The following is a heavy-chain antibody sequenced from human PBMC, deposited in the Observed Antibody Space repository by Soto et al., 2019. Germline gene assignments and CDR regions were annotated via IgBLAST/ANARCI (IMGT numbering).Heavy chain of an antibody. Sequence: QVQLVQSGAEVKKPGASVKVSCKASGYTFTGYYIHWVRQAPGQGLEWMGWINPNSGGTNYAQKFQGCVTMTRDASISTAYMQLRRLTSDDTAVYYCATACSDGYNCLDYWGQGTLVTVSS. CDR3: ATACSDGYNCLDY. CDR1: GYTFTGYY. J-gene: IGHJ4*02. V-gene: IGHV1-2*04. CDR2: INPNSGGT. D-gene: IGHD5-12*01.